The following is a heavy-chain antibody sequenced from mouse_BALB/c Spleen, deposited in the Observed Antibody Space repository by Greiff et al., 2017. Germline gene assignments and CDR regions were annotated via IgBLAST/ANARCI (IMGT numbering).Heavy chain of an antibody. Sequence: EVQLQQSGPELVKPGASVKMSCKASGYTFTSYVMHWVKQKPGQGLEWIGYINPYNDGTKYNEKFKGKATLTSDKSSSTAYMELSSLTSEDSAVYYCAREGNYGYHAMDYWGQGTSVTVSS. CDR2: INPYNDGT. V-gene: IGHV1-14*01. CDR1: GYTFTSYV. D-gene: IGHD1-2*01. CDR3: AREGNYGYHAMDY. J-gene: IGHJ4*01.